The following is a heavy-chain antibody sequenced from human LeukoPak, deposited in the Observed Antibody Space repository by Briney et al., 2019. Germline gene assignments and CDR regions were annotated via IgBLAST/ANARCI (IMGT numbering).Heavy chain of an antibody. CDR2: ISYSGGT. CDR3: AREVEYYDSSGYRPHAFDI. V-gene: IGHV4-39*02. CDR1: GGSIISSNHY. J-gene: IGHJ3*02. Sequence: SETLSLTCTVSGGSIISSNHYWGWTRQPPGKGLEWFGSISYSGGTAYNPSLRSRVTISVDTSKNQFSLKVNFVTAADTAVYYCAREVEYYDSSGYRPHAFDIWGQGTLVTVSS. D-gene: IGHD3-22*01.